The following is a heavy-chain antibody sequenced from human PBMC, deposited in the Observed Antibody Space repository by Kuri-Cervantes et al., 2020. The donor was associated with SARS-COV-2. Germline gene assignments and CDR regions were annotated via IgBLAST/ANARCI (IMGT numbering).Heavy chain of an antibody. CDR1: GFAFSGYA. V-gene: IGHV3-30-3*01. Sequence: GESLKISCAAAGFAFSGYAMHWVRQAPGKGLEYVAVISYDGSNIYYADSVKGRFTISRDNSKNTLYLQMNSLRAEDTAVYYCAKDLCGGDCPPLDYWGQGTLVTVSS. CDR3: AKDLCGGDCPPLDY. D-gene: IGHD2-21*01. CDR2: ISYDGSNI. J-gene: IGHJ4*02.